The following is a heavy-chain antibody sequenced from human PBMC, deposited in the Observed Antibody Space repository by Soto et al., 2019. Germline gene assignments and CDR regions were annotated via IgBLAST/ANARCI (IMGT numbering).Heavy chain of an antibody. CDR1: GFTFSSYA. V-gene: IGHV3-30-3*01. Sequence: QVQLVESGGGVVQPGRSLRLSCAASGFTFSSYAMHWVRRAPGKGLEWMAAMSYDGSNKYYADSVKGRFTISRDNSKNTLYLQMNSPRPEDTALYLCARDGGAYWGQGTLVIVSS. D-gene: IGHD3-16*01. J-gene: IGHJ4*02. CDR3: ARDGGAY. CDR2: MSYDGSNK.